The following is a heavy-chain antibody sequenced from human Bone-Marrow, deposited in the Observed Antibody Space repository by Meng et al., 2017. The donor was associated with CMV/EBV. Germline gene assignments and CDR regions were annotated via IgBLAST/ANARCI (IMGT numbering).Heavy chain of an antibody. CDR1: GFTFSSYW. D-gene: IGHD4-11*01. CDR3: ARDSNHNYYYYYGMDV. J-gene: IGHJ6*02. CDR2: INSDGSST. V-gene: IGHV3-74*01. Sequence: GESLKISWAASGFTFSSYWMHWVRQAPGKGLVWVSRINSDGSSTSYADSVKGRFTISRDNAKNTLYLQMNSLRAEDTAVYYCARDSNHNYYYYYGMDVWGQGTTVTVSS.